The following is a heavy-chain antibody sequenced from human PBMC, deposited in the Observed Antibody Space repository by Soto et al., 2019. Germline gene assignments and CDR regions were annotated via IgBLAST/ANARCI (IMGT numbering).Heavy chain of an antibody. Sequence: GASLKVSCKSSGYTFTSYGIIWVRQAPGQGLEWMGWISAYNGNTNYAQKLQGRVTMTTDTSTSTAYMELRSLRSDDTAVYYCAREGDYGGNFDLNYYYYGMDVWGQGTTVPVSS. V-gene: IGHV1-18*01. CDR1: GYTFTSYG. D-gene: IGHD4-17*01. J-gene: IGHJ6*02. CDR2: ISAYNGNT. CDR3: AREGDYGGNFDLNYYYYGMDV.